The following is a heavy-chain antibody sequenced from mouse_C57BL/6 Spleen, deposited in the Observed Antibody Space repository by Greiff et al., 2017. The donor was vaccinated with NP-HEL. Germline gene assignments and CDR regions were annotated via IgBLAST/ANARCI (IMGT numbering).Heavy chain of an antibody. CDR2: IYPGDGDT. CDR3: ASSYGSWDY. D-gene: IGHD1-1*01. J-gene: IGHJ2*01. V-gene: IGHV1-82*01. Sequence: VQLQQSGPELVKPGASVKISCKASGYAFSSSWMNWVKQRPGKGLEWIGRIYPGDGDTNYNGKFKGKATLTADKSSSTAYMQLSSLTSEDSAVYFCASSYGSWDYWGQGTTLTVSS. CDR1: GYAFSSSW.